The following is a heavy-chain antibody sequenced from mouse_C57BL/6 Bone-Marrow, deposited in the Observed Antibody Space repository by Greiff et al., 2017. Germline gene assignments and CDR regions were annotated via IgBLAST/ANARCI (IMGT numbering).Heavy chain of an antibody. CDR3: AREGAFITTVVSPFDY. D-gene: IGHD1-1*01. V-gene: IGHV1-81*01. Sequence: VQRVESGAELARPGASVKLSCKASGYTFTSYGISWVKQRTGQGLEWIGEIYPRSGNTYYNGKFKGKATLTADKSSSTAYMELRSLTSEDSAVYFCAREGAFITTVVSPFDYRGQGTTLTVSS. CDR1: GYTFTSYG. J-gene: IGHJ2*01. CDR2: IYPRSGNT.